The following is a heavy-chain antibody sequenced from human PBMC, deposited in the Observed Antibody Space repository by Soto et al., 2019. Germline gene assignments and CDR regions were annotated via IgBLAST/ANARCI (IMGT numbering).Heavy chain of an antibody. Sequence: PSETLSLTCTVSGGSISSYYWSWIRQPPGKGLEWIGYIYYSGSTNYNPSLKSRVTISVDTSKNQFSLKLSSVTAADTAVYYCARAPSYYDSWSGSQLLYYGMDVWGQGTTVTVSS. CDR2: IYYSGST. J-gene: IGHJ6*02. D-gene: IGHD3-3*01. CDR1: GGSISSYY. V-gene: IGHV4-59*01. CDR3: ARAPSYYDSWSGSQLLYYGMDV.